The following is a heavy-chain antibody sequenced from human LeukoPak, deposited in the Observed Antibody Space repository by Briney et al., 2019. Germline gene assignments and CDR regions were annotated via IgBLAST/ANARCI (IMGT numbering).Heavy chain of an antibody. CDR2: MCGSAGCT. D-gene: IGHD3-22*01. V-gene: IGHV3-23*01. CDR1: GFTFNIYA. CDR3: ARDRPNYHESNGHYYQRDGDH. J-gene: IGHJ5*02. Sequence: GFLRLSCAASGFTFNIYAMSWVRLAPGRGLQWVASMCGSAGCTYYADSVKGRFTISRDNSKNTLYLQMNSLRAEYTAIYYCARDRPNYHESNGHYYQRDGDHWGQGTLVTVSS.